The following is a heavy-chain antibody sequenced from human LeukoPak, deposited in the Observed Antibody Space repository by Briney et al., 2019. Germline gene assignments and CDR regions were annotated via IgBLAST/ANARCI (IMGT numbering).Heavy chain of an antibody. CDR2: IKQDGSEK. D-gene: IGHD5-18*01. J-gene: IGHJ4*02. CDR1: GFTFSSYW. CDR3: ARGPYTPMVTFFNY. V-gene: IGHV3-7*03. Sequence: GGSLRLSCAASGFTFSSYWMTWVRQAPGKGLEWVANIKQDGSEKFYVDSVKGRFTISRDNAENSLYLQMNSLRAEDTAVYYCARGPYTPMVTFFNYRGRGTLVTVSS.